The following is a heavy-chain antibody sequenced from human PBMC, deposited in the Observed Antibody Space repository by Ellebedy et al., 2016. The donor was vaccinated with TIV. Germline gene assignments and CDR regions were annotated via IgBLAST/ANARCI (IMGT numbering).Heavy chain of an antibody. D-gene: IGHD3-22*01. J-gene: IGHJ5*02. CDR3: AKGSSSGFNYDRVGFQS. CDR1: GFTFSSFA. V-gene: IGHV3-23*01. Sequence: GGSLRLSCAASGFTFSSFAMHWVRQAPGKGLEWLSVLNAGGDDTNSADSVKGRFTVTRDNSKNTLFLKMNGLRAEDTAVYYCAKGSSSGFNYDRVGFQSWGQGTLVTVSS. CDR2: LNAGGDDT.